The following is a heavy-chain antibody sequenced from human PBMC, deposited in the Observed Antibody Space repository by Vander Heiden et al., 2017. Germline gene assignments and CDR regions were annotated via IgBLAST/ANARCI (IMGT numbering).Heavy chain of an antibody. D-gene: IGHD3-22*01. CDR3: ARDRGYYYDSRDFDY. V-gene: IGHV3-33*01. J-gene: IGHJ4*02. CDR2: IWYDGSIK. Sequence: QAQLVESGGGVVQPGRSLRLSCVASGFTFSSYGMHWVRQAPGKGLEWVAVIWYDGSIKYYADSVKGRFSISRDISKNTLYLQMNSLRAEDTAVYYCARDRGYYYDSRDFDYWGQGTLVTVSS. CDR1: GFTFSSYG.